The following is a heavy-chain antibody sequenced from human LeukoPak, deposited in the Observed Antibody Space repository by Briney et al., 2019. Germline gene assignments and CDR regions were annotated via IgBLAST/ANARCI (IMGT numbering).Heavy chain of an antibody. J-gene: IGHJ4*02. D-gene: IGHD2-2*01. CDR2: INPNSGGT. CDR3: AIIGRDCSRTSCPTSEVHFDY. CDR1: GFTFTDYY. Sequence: GASVKVSCKASGFTFTDYYMHWVRQAPGQGLEWMGWINPNSGGTNYAQKFQGRVTMTRDTSISTAYMDLNRLRSDDTAVYYCAIIGRDCSRTSCPTSEVHFDYWGQGTLVTVSS. V-gene: IGHV1-2*02.